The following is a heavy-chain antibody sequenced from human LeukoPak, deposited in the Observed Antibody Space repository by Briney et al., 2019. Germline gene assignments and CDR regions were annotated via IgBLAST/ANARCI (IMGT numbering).Heavy chain of an antibody. D-gene: IGHD6-13*01. Sequence: GDSLKISCNSSGYSFTSYWSCCLRQMPGKGLEWIIISYSGYSDTRYSPSFQGQVTLSAHKSINTVYLQWSSIKVSDTPMYCCAIHGVVAAADQCDYWGQGTLVTVSS. J-gene: IGHJ4*02. V-gene: IGHV5-51*01. CDR1: GYSFTSYW. CDR3: AIHGVVAAADQCDY. CDR2: SYSGYSDT.